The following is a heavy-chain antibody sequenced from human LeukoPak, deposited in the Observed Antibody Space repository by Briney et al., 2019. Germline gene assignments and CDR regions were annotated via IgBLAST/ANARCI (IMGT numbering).Heavy chain of an antibody. CDR1: GYTFTGYY. D-gene: IGHD3-16*02. Sequence: ASVKVSCKASGYTFTGYYMHWVRQAPGQGLEGMGWINPNSGGTNYPQKFQGRVTMTRDTSISTAYMELSRLRSDDTAVYYCARDFRHIMITFGGVIAPYGMDVWGQGTTVTVSS. CDR2: INPNSGGT. J-gene: IGHJ6*02. V-gene: IGHV1-2*02. CDR3: ARDFRHIMITFGGVIAPYGMDV.